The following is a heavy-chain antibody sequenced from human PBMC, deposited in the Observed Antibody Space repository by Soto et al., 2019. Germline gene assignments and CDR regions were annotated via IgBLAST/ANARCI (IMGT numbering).Heavy chain of an antibody. CDR1: GFTFSTYA. CDR2: INDSGVGT. CDR3: VKGQSSTWSQTGGMDV. D-gene: IGHD1-26*01. J-gene: IGHJ6*02. V-gene: IGHV3-23*01. Sequence: EVQLLESGGGLVQPGGSLRLSCAASGFTFSTYAMTWVRQAPGKGLEWVSGINDSGVGTYYADSVKGRLTISRDNSKNILYLQMGSLRAEDTAVYYCVKGQSSTWSQTGGMDVWGQGTTVTVSS.